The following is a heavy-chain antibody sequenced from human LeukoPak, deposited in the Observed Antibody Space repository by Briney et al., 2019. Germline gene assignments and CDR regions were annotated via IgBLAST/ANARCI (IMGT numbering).Heavy chain of an antibody. V-gene: IGHV4-31*03. CDR3: ARGYCSSTSCFDP. CDR1: GGSISSGGYY. CDR2: IYYSGST. J-gene: IGHJ5*02. D-gene: IGHD2-2*01. Sequence: SQTLSLTCTVSGGSISSGGYYWSWIRQHPGKGPEWIGYIYYSGSTYYNPSLKSRVTISVDTSKNQFSLKLSSVTAADTAVYYCARGYCSSTSCFDPWGQGTLVTVSS.